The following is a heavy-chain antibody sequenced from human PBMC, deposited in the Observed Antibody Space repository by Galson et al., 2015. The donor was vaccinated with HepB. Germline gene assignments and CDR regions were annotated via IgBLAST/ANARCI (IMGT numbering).Heavy chain of an antibody. J-gene: IGHJ4*02. CDR3: AKGNHYYDSSGYGGAFDY. CDR2: ISHDGSHK. Sequence: SLRLSCAASGFTFSDYGMRCVRQAPGKGLEWVAAISHDGSHKHYADSVKGRFTISGDNSKNTLYLQMDSLRAEDTAVYYCAKGNHYYDSSGYGGAFDYWGQGTLVTVSS. V-gene: IGHV3-30*18. CDR1: GFTFSDYG. D-gene: IGHD3-22*01.